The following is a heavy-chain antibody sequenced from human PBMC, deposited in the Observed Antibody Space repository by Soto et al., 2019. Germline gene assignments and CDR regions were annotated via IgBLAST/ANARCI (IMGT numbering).Heavy chain of an antibody. CDR1: GFTFSSYG. CDR2: IWYDGSNK. Sequence: QVQLVESGGGVVQPGRSLRLSCAASGFTFSSYGMHWVRQAPGKGLEWVAVIWYDGSNKYYADYVKGRFTISRDKSKNTPYLKMNSLRAEDRAVYYCARELASAAGYYYYYGMDVWGQGTTVTVSS. D-gene: IGHD6-13*01. V-gene: IGHV3-33*01. J-gene: IGHJ6*02. CDR3: ARELASAAGYYYYYGMDV.